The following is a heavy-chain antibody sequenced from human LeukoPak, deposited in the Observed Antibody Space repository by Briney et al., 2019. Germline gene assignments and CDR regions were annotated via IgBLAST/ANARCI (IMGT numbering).Heavy chain of an antibody. CDR2: ISYDGSNK. V-gene: IGHV3-30*18. CDR3: AKDSDQAVFDY. D-gene: IGHD6-19*01. J-gene: IGHJ4*02. Sequence: GGSLRLSCAASGFTFSSYGMHWVRQAPGKGLEWVAVISYDGSNKYYADSVKGRFTISRDNSKNTLYLQMNSLRAKDTAVYYCAKDSDQAVFDYWGQGTLVTVSS. CDR1: GFTFSSYG.